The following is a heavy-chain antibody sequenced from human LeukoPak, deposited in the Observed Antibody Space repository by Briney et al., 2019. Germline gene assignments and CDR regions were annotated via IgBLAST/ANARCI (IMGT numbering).Heavy chain of an antibody. Sequence: GRSLRLSCAASGFTFSSYAMHWVRQAPGKGLEWVAVISYDGSNKYYADSVKGRFTISRDNSKNTLYLQMNSLRAEDTAVYYCARDHKVVAAPFDYYYYGMDVWGQGTTVTVSS. J-gene: IGHJ6*02. D-gene: IGHD2-15*01. V-gene: IGHV3-30-3*01. CDR1: GFTFSSYA. CDR3: ARDHKVVAAPFDYYYYGMDV. CDR2: ISYDGSNK.